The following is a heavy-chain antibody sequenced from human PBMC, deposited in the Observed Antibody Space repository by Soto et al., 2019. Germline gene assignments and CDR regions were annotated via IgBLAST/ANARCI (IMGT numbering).Heavy chain of an antibody. D-gene: IGHD3-22*01. Sequence: GASVKVSCKASGGTFSSYAMSWVRQAPGQGLEWMGGIIPIFGTANYAQKFQGRVTITADESTSTAYMELSSLRSEDTAVYYCARETPYYYDSSGLRRNWFDPWGQGTLLTVSS. CDR2: IIPIFGTA. CDR1: GGTFSSYA. V-gene: IGHV1-69*13. CDR3: ARETPYYYDSSGLRRNWFDP. J-gene: IGHJ5*02.